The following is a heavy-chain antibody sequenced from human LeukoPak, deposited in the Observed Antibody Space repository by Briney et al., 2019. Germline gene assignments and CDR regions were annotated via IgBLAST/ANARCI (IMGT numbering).Heavy chain of an antibody. J-gene: IGHJ4*02. CDR1: GFTFSSYG. Sequence: QPGGSLRLSCAASGFTFSSYGMHWVRQAPGKGLEWVAFIRYDGSNKYYADSVKGRFTISRDNSKNTLYLQMNNLRAEDTAVYYCAKINIGSRYCSSTSCYEDGYWGQGTLVTVSS. V-gene: IGHV3-30*02. CDR2: IRYDGSNK. CDR3: AKINIGSRYCSSTSCYEDGY. D-gene: IGHD2-2*01.